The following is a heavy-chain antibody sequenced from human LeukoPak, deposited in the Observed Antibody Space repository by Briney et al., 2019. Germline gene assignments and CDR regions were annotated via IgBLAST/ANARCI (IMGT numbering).Heavy chain of an antibody. CDR1: GFTVTRNH. V-gene: IGHV3-53*01. J-gene: IGHJ3*02. CDR2: INSGGST. D-gene: IGHD3-22*01. Sequence: GGSLRLSCAASGFTVTRNHMNWVGQAPGRGLEWVSAINSGGSTFYADTVKGRFTISRDNSKSTLSLQMNSLRAEDTAVYYCARDDPFDSARFFDIWGQGTMVTVSS. CDR3: ARDDPFDSARFFDI.